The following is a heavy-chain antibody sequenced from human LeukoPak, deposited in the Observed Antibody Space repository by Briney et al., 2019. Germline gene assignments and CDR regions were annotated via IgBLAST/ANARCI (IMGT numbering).Heavy chain of an antibody. CDR1: GGSISSYY. CDR2: IYSSGST. V-gene: IGHV4-59*01. D-gene: IGHD3-22*01. Sequence: SETLSLTCTVSGGSISSYYWSWIRQPPGKGLEWIGYIYSSGSTTYNPSLKSRVTISVDTSKNEFSLRLTSVTAADTAVYYCARGYHSDTSGYYPWYFDLWGRGTLVTVSS. J-gene: IGHJ2*01. CDR3: ARGYHSDTSGYYPWYFDL.